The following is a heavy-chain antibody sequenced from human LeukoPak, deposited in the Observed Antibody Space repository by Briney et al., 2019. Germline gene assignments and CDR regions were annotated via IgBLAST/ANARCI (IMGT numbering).Heavy chain of an antibody. CDR1: GFNFSIYG. Sequence: GRSLRLSCAGSGFNFSIYGMPWVRQAPGKGLEWVAVIWYDGSNEYYADSVEGRFTISRDNSKSTVYLQMNSLRAEDTALYYCAANFDFWGQGTLVTVSS. V-gene: IGHV3-33*01. CDR2: IWYDGSNE. CDR3: AANFDF. J-gene: IGHJ4*02. D-gene: IGHD2-15*01.